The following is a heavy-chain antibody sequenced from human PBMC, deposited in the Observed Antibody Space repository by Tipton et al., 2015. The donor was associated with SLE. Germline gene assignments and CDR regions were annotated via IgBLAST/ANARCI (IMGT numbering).Heavy chain of an antibody. CDR1: GDSISSYY. CDR2: VYYSGGT. D-gene: IGHD4-17*01. J-gene: IGHJ6*02. Sequence: TLSLTCTVSGDSISSYYWNWIRQAPGKGLEWLGYVYYSGGTNYNPSLKSRVTMSIDTSKNQFSLKLSSVTAADTAVYYCATGDLVYYYEGMDVWGQGTTVTVSS. V-gene: IGHV4-59*03. CDR3: ATGDLVYYYEGMDV.